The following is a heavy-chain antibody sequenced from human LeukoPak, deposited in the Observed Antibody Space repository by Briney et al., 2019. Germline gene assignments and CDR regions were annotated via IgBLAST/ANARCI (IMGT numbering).Heavy chain of an antibody. J-gene: IGHJ4*02. V-gene: IGHV3-23*01. Sequence: GGPLRLSCATSGFSFSSYAMSWVRQAPGKGLEWVSSIIGSGGSTYYADSVKGRFTISRDNSKNTLYVQMNSLRAEDTAVYYCAKATYASSWNLYFDYWGQGTLV. CDR2: IIGSGGST. CDR1: GFSFSSYA. CDR3: AKATYASSWNLYFDY. D-gene: IGHD6-13*01.